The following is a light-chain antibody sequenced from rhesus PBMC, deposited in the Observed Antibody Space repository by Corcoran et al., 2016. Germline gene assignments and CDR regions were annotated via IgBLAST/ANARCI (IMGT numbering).Light chain of an antibody. CDR1: PGISNA. CDR3: PQRHSYPLT. J-gene: IGKJ3*01. Sequence: DIQMTQSPSSLSASVGDKVTITCPARPGISNALAWYQPKPGKAPNLLIDAASTLQRGVPSRSSGSGAGTVFTLTISSLQPEDFAVYYCPQRHSYPLTFGPGTKLDIK. V-gene: IGKV1-33*01. CDR2: AAS.